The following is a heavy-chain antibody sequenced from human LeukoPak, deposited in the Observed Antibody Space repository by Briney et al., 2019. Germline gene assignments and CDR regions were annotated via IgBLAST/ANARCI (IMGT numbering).Heavy chain of an antibody. D-gene: IGHD6-13*01. Sequence: GGSLRLSCAASGFTFSSYSMNWVRQAPGKGLEWVTSISSSSSYIYYADSVKGRFTISRDNAKNSLYLQMNSLRAEDTAVYYCARDHYSSSSQGFDPWGQGTLVTVSS. V-gene: IGHV3-21*01. J-gene: IGHJ5*02. CDR2: ISSSSSYI. CDR1: GFTFSSYS. CDR3: ARDHYSSSSQGFDP.